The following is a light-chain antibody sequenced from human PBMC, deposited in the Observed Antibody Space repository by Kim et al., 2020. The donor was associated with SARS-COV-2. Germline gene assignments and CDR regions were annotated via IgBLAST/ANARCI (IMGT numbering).Light chain of an antibody. CDR2: YDS. J-gene: IGLJ2*01. V-gene: IGLV3-21*04. CDR1: NIGSKS. CDR3: QVWDSSSDHPV. Sequence: PGKTARVTCGENNIGSKSVPWYQPKPGQAPVLVIYYDSDRPSGIPERFSGSNSGNTATLTISRVEAGDEADYYCQVWDSSSDHPVFGGGTQLTVL.